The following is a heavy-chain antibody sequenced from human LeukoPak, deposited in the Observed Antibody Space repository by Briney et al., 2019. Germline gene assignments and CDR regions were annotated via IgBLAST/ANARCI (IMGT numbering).Heavy chain of an antibody. V-gene: IGHV3-23*01. D-gene: IGHD2-8*01. CDR2: ISGSGGST. Sequence: PGGSLRLSCAASGFTFSSYAMSWVRQAPGKGLEWVSAISGSGGSTYYADSVKGRFTISGDNSKNTLYLQMNSLRAEDTAVYYCGRPHQDGYCSNGVCHYAFDIWGQGTMVTVSS. CDR1: GFTFSSYA. CDR3: GRPHQDGYCSNGVCHYAFDI. J-gene: IGHJ3*02.